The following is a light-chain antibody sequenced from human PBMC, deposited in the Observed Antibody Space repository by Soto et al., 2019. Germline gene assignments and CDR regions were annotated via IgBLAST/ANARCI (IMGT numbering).Light chain of an antibody. CDR2: DAS. V-gene: IGKV1-5*01. CDR3: QQYNSYSPRRT. CDR1: QSISSW. Sequence: DIQMTQSPSTLSASVGDRVTITCRASQSISSWLAWYQQKPGKAPKLLIYDASSLESGVPSRFSGSGSGTEFTLTISSLQPDDFATYYCQQYNSYSPRRTFDQGTKVEIK. J-gene: IGKJ1*01.